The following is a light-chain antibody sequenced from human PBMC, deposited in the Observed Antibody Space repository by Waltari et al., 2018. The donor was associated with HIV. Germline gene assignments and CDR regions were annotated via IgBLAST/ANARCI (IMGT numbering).Light chain of an antibody. Sequence: SYDLTQPPSVSASPGQTARITCYGDTLSTQSSYWYQQKSGQAPVLVIFRDIERPSVIPERFSGSRSGATVTLTISGVQAEDEADYYCQSADNSGTYVFATGTQVTVL. CDR2: RDI. CDR1: TLSTQS. CDR3: QSADNSGTYV. J-gene: IGLJ1*01. V-gene: IGLV3-25*03.